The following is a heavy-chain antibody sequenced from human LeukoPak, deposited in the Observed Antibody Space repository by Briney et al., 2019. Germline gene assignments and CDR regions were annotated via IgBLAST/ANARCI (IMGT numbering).Heavy chain of an antibody. D-gene: IGHD2-15*01. CDR1: GGTFSSYA. J-gene: IGHJ5*02. V-gene: IGHV1-69*06. CDR2: IIPIFGTA. Sequence: SVKVSRKASGGTFSSYAISWVRQAPGQGLEWMGRIIPIFGTANYAQKFQGRVTITADKSTSTAYMELSSLRSEDTAVYYCARAGRYCSGGSCYSIRTWFDPWGQGTLVTVSS. CDR3: ARAGRYCSGGSCYSIRTWFDP.